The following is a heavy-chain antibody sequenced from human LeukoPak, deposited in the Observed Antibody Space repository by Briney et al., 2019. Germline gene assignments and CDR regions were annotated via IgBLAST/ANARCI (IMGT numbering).Heavy chain of an antibody. D-gene: IGHD2-21*02. V-gene: IGHV3-64*01. CDR3: ARVAYYRVTADQITDAFDV. J-gene: IGHJ3*01. CDR1: GFIFNDYA. CDR2: ISNNGQTT. Sequence: GGSLRLSCAASGFIFNDYAIHWVRQAPGKGLEYVSAISNNGQTTFYVNSVKGRFTISRDNSKNTVSLQMGSLRAEDTAVYFCARVAYYRVTADQITDAFDVWGRGTAVTVSS.